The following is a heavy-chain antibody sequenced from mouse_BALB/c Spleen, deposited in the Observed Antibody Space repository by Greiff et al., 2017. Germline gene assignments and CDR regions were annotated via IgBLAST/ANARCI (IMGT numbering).Heavy chain of an antibody. CDR3: ARKTYYRYDGFAY. Sequence: VQLQQSGAELMKPGASVKISCKATGYTFSSYWIEWVKQRPGHGLEWIGEILPGSGSTNYNEKFKGKATFTADTSSNTAYMQLSSLTSEDSAVYYCARKTYYRYDGFAYWGQGTLVTVSA. CDR1: GYTFSSYW. V-gene: IGHV1-9*01. CDR2: ILPGSGST. D-gene: IGHD2-14*01. J-gene: IGHJ3*01.